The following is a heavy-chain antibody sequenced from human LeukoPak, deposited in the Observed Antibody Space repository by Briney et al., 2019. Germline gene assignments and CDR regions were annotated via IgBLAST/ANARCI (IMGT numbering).Heavy chain of an antibody. CDR2: IYYSGST. Sequence: SETLSLTCTVSGGSISSYYWSWIRQPPGKGLEWIGYIYYSGSTNYNPSLKSRVTISVDTFKNQFSLKLSSVTAADTAVYYCARDLQVRGVIRGYYMDVWGKGTTVTVSS. V-gene: IGHV4-59*01. D-gene: IGHD3-10*01. CDR3: ARDLQVRGVIRGYYMDV. J-gene: IGHJ6*03. CDR1: GGSISSYY.